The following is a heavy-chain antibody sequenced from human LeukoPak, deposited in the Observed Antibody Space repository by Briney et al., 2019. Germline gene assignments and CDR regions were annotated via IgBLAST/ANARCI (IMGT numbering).Heavy chain of an antibody. CDR3: AREWYDFWSGYPNNWFDP. Sequence: SQTLSLTCTVSGGSISSGSYYWSWIRQPAGKGLEWIGRIYTSGSINYNPSLKSRVTISVDTSKNQFSLKLSSVTAADTAVYYCAREWYDFWSGYPNNWFDPWGQGTLVTVSS. J-gene: IGHJ5*02. V-gene: IGHV4-61*02. D-gene: IGHD3-3*01. CDR2: IYTSGSI. CDR1: GGSISSGSYY.